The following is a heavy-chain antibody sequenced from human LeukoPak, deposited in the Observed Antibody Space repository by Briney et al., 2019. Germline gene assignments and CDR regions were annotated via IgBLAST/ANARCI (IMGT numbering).Heavy chain of an antibody. CDR3: ARPARDSMADDY. CDR1: GFTFSSYS. J-gene: IGHJ4*02. V-gene: IGHV3-21*01. Sequence: GGSLRLSCAASGFTFSSYSMNWVRQAPGEGLEWVSSISSSSSYIYYADSVKGRFTISRDNAKNSLYLQMNSLRAEDTAVYYCARPARDSMADDYWGQGTLVTVSS. CDR2: ISSSSSYI. D-gene: IGHD2/OR15-2a*01.